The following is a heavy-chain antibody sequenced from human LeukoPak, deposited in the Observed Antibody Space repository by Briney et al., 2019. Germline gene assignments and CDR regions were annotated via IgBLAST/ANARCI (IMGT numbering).Heavy chain of an antibody. CDR2: INHSGST. D-gene: IGHD5-18*01. J-gene: IGHJ6*02. CDR3: ARGGSGNTYGYNYGMDV. Sequence: PSETLSLTCAVYGGSFSGYYWSWVRQPPGKGLEWIGEINHSGSTHYNPSLKSRVTISVDTSKNQFYLKMSSVTAADTAVYHCARGGSGNTYGYNYGMDVWGQGATVTVSS. V-gene: IGHV4-34*01. CDR1: GGSFSGYY.